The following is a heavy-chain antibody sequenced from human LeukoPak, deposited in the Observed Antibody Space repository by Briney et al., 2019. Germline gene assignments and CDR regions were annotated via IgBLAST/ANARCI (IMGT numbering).Heavy chain of an antibody. CDR3: ARVVRGDAYNYDY. D-gene: IGHD5-24*01. J-gene: IGHJ4*02. CDR2: INTSGNSM. CDR1: GFTFSSYT. Sequence: GGSLRLSCAASGFTFSSYTTNWVRQAPGKGLEWVSSINTSGNSMYHADSVKGRFTTSRDNARNSLYLQMNSLRAEDTAVYYCARVVRGDAYNYDYWGRGTLVTVSS. V-gene: IGHV3-21*01.